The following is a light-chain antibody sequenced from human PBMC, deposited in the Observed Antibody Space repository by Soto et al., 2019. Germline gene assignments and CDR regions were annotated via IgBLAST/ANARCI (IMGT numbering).Light chain of an antibody. V-gene: IGLV2-11*01. CDR3: CSYAGSYTYV. Sequence: QSALTQPASVSGSPGQSITISCTGSSSDVGDYKYVSWYQQHPGKAPKFMIYDVTKRPSGVPDRFSGSKSGNTASLTISGLQAEDEADYYCCSYAGSYTYVFGTGTKVTVL. CDR1: SSDVGDYKY. J-gene: IGLJ1*01. CDR2: DVT.